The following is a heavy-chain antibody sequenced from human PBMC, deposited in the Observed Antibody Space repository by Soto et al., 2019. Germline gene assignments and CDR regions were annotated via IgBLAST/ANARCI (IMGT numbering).Heavy chain of an antibody. CDR2: ISAYNGNT. J-gene: IGHJ4*02. Sequence: QVQLVQSGAEVKKPGASVKVSCKASGYTFTSYGISWVRQAPGQGLEWMGWISAYNGNTTYAQKLQGRVTMTTDTATSTAYMEPRTLRSDDTALYCCARARGFRSDYWGQGTLVTVSS. D-gene: IGHD3-22*01. V-gene: IGHV1-18*01. CDR1: GYTFTSYG. CDR3: ARARGFRSDY.